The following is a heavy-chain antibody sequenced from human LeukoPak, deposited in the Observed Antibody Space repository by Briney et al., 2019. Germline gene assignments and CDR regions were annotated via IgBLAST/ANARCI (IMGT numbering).Heavy chain of an antibody. Sequence: SETLSLTCPVSGGSVSSGSYYRRWIRQPPGKGLERIGYNYFSGSTNYNPSLKNRIHVSRDSTNNPVSLKLSYVSAADTDVYYCASTGYCIGGSCYSNYFDHWGQGTLVTVSS. J-gene: IGHJ4*02. CDR1: GGSVSSGSYY. V-gene: IGHV4-61*01. CDR3: ASTGYCIGGSCYSNYFDH. CDR2: NYFSGST. D-gene: IGHD2-15*01.